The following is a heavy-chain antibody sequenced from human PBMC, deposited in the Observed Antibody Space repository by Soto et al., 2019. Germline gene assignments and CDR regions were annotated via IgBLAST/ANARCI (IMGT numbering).Heavy chain of an antibody. CDR2: IYYSGST. D-gene: IGHD3-10*01. V-gene: IGHV4-31*03. Sequence: NPSETLSLTCTVSGGSINSDRYYWSWIRQHPGKHLEWIGYIYYSGSTYYNPSLKSRITISVDTSMNHFSLKLTSVTAADTAIYYCARTDYGSGLPDYWGQGTLVTVSS. CDR1: GGSINSDRYY. J-gene: IGHJ4*02. CDR3: ARTDYGSGLPDY.